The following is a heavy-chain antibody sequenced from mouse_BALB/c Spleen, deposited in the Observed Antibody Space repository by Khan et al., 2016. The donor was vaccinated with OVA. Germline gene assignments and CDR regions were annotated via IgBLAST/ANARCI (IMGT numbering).Heavy chain of an antibody. CDR3: TRCASWVFDC. CDR1: GYSFTNYW. J-gene: IGHJ1*01. CDR2: IYHGVGSI. D-gene: IGHD1-1*02. V-gene: IGHV1-63*02. Sequence: QVQLKQSGAELVRPGPSVKLSCTASGYSFTNYWLGWVQQSPGHGLEWIGDIYHGVGSINYKEKCKGRATLTAGTSASNAYMQSSGLTSEESAVYFCTRCASWVFDCWGAGTTVTVSS.